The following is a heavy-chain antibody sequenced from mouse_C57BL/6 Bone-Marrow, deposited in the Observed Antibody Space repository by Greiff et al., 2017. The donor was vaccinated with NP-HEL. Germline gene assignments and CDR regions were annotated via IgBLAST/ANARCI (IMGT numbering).Heavy chain of an antibody. Sequence: EVQLQQSGPVLVKPGASVKMSCKASGYTFTDYYMNWVKQSHGKSLEWIGVINPYNGGTSYNQKFKGKATLTVDKSSSTAYMELNSLTSEDSAVYYCARDAYYFDYWGQGTTLTVSS. V-gene: IGHV1-19*01. J-gene: IGHJ2*01. CDR1: GYTFTDYY. CDR2: INPYNGGT. CDR3: ARDAYYFDY.